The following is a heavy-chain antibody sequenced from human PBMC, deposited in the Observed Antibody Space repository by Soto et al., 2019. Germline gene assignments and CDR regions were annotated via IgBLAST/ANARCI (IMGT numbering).Heavy chain of an antibody. CDR2: IRSKPNTDAT. J-gene: IGHJ6*03. CDR1: GFTFSDSA. CDR3: TRHVDCSGGSCYSRYYYYMDV. D-gene: IGHD2-15*01. Sequence: EVQLVESGGGLVQPGGSLKLSCAASGFTFSDSAMHWVRQASGKGLEWVGRIRSKPNTDATAYAASVKGRFTISRDDSKNTAYLQMNSLKTEDTAVYYCTRHVDCSGGSCYSRYYYYMDVWVKGTTVTVSS. V-gene: IGHV3-73*01.